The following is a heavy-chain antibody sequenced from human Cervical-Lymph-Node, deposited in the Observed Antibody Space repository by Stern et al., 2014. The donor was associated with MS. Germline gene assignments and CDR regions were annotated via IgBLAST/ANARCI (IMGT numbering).Heavy chain of an antibody. D-gene: IGHD6-13*01. CDR2: IYYSGST. V-gene: IGHV4-39*01. CDR3: ASWGYSSSWYFDY. CDR1: GGSISSSSYY. J-gene: IGHJ4*02. Sequence: QVQLVESGPGLVKPSETLSLTCTVSGGSISSSSYYWGWIRQPPGKGLEWIGSIYYSGSTSYNPSLKSRVTISVDTSKNQFSLKRSSVTAADTAVYYCASWGYSSSWYFDYWGQGTLVTVSS.